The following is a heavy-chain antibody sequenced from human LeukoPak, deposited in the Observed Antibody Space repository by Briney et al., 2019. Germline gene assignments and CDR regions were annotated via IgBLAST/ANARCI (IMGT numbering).Heavy chain of an antibody. D-gene: IGHD5-18*01. CDR3: AGWIQLWLLIY. CDR2: IYHSGST. J-gene: IGHJ4*02. V-gene: IGHV4-30-2*01. CDR1: GGSISSGGYS. Sequence: SQTLSLTCAVSGGSISSGGYSWSWIRQPPGKGLKWTGYIYHSGSTYYNPSLKSRVTISVDRSKNQFSLKLSSVTAADTAVYYCAGWIQLWLLIYWGQGTLVTVSS.